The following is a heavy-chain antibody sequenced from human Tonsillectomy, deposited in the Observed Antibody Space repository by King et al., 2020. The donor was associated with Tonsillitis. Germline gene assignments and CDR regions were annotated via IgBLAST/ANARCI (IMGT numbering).Heavy chain of an antibody. Sequence: VQLVESGGGVVQPGRSLRLSCAASGFTFSSYGMHWVRQAPGKGLEWVAVISYDGSNKYYADSVKGRFTIPRDNAKNTLYLQMNSLRAEDTAVYYCAKSRRGATGIDYWGQGTLVTVSS. CDR1: GFTFSSYG. V-gene: IGHV3-30*18. J-gene: IGHJ4*02. CDR2: ISYDGSNK. D-gene: IGHD4/OR15-4a*01. CDR3: AKSRRGATGIDY.